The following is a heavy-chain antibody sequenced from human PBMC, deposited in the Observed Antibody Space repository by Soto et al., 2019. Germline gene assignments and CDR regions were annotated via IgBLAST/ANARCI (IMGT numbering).Heavy chain of an antibody. V-gene: IGHV1-18*01. CDR3: ARDLDGSGSYYTDY. D-gene: IGHD3-10*01. J-gene: IGHJ4*02. CDR2: ISAYNGNT. Sequence: ASVKVSCKASGYIFITYGISWVRQAPGQGLEWMGRISAYNGNTKYAQSLQGRVTMTTDTSTNTAYMELRSLRSDDTAVYYCARDLDGSGSYYTDYWGPGTLVTVYS. CDR1: GYIFITYG.